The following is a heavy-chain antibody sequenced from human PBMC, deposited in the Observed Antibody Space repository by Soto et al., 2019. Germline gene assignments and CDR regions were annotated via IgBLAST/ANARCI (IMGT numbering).Heavy chain of an antibody. D-gene: IGHD5-12*01. V-gene: IGHV1-69*08. CDR2: IIPVLGMA. J-gene: IGHJ6*03. Sequence: QVQLVQSGAEMKKPGSSVKVSCQASGDIFDSLTINWVRQAPGHGLEWMGRIIPVLGMANYAQKFKGRVTIIEDKSTSTVYMELSSLTSEDTAVDYCARELGGYDYLYYSYYMDVWGEGTTVTVSS. CDR1: GDIFDSLT. CDR3: ARELGGYDYLYYSYYMDV.